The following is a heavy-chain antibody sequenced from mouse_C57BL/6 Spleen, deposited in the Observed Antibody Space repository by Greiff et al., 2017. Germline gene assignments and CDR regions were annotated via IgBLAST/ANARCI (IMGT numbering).Heavy chain of an antibody. J-gene: IGHJ1*03. D-gene: IGHD2-4*01. Sequence: EVKVEESGGGLVQPGGSMKLSCVASGFTFSNYWMNWVRQSPEKGLEWVAQIRLKSDNYATHYAESVKGRFTISRDDSKSSVYLQMNNLRAEDTGIYYCTVGYYDYWYFDVWGTGTTVTVSS. CDR3: TVGYYDYWYFDV. CDR1: GFTFSNYW. CDR2: IRLKSDNYAT. V-gene: IGHV6-3*01.